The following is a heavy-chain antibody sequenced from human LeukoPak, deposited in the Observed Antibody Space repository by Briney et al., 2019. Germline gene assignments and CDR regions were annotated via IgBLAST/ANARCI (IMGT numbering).Heavy chain of an antibody. CDR3: ASGDEFLDAFDI. Sequence: TSETLSLTCTVSGGSVSSSNYYWGWIRQPPGKGLEWIGNIFYSGSTNYNPSLKSRVTISVDTSKNQFSLKLSSVTAADTAVYYCASGDEFLDAFDIWGQGTVVTVSS. V-gene: IGHV4-39*01. CDR2: IFYSGST. CDR1: GGSVSSSNYY. J-gene: IGHJ3*02. D-gene: IGHD2-21*01.